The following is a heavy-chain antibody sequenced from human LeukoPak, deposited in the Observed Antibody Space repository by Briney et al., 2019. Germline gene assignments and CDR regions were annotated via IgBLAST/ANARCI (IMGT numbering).Heavy chain of an antibody. V-gene: IGHV3-23*01. CDR1: GFTFSSYA. CDR2: ISGSGGST. CDR3: AKSGGYCSGGSCSGDGRLDY. J-gene: IGHJ4*02. Sequence: GGSLRLSCAASGFTFSSYAMSWVRKAPGKGLEWVSAISGSGGSTYYADSVKGRFTISRDNSKNTLYLQMNSLRAEDTAVYYCAKSGGYCSGGSCSGDGRLDYWGQGTLVTVSS. D-gene: IGHD2-15*01.